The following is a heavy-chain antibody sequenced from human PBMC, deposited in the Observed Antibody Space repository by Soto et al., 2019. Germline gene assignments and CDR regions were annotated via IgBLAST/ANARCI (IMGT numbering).Heavy chain of an antibody. CDR2: ISGRGDST. J-gene: IGHJ4*02. CDR1: RFTFSSYA. V-gene: IGHV3-23*01. CDR3: AKTWVGELANFEY. Sequence: GSLSLSCASSRFTFSSYAMNWVRQAPGKGLEWVSAISGRGDSTYYADSVKGRFTISRDNSKNTLYLQMNSLRAEDTAVYYCAKTWVGELANFEYWGQGKMVTVAS. D-gene: IGHD3-10*01.